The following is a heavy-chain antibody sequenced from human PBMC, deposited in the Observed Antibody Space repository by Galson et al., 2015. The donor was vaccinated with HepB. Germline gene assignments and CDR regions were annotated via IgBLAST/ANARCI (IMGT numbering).Heavy chain of an antibody. CDR2: IKQDGSEK. CDR3: ARASPHFDWLLWHY. CDR1: GFTFSSYW. Sequence: SLRLSCAASGFTFSSYWMSWVRQAPGKGLEWVANIKQDGSEKYYVDSVKGRFTISRDNAKNSLYLQMNSLRAEDTAVYYCARASPHFDWLLWHYWGQGTLVTVPS. J-gene: IGHJ4*02. D-gene: IGHD3-9*01. V-gene: IGHV3-7*01.